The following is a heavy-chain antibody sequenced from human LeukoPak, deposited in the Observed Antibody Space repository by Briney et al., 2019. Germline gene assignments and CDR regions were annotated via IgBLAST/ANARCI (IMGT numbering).Heavy chain of an antibody. V-gene: IGHV3-23*01. Sequence: GGSLRPSCAASGFTFSSYAMSWVRQAPGKGLEWVSAISGSGGSTYYADSVKGRFTISRDNSKNTLYLQMNSLRAEDTAVYYCAKVIGYCSSTSCSATVYYYYGMDVWGQGTTVTVSS. D-gene: IGHD2-2*01. CDR3: AKVIGYCSSTSCSATVYYYYGMDV. J-gene: IGHJ6*02. CDR2: ISGSGGST. CDR1: GFTFSSYA.